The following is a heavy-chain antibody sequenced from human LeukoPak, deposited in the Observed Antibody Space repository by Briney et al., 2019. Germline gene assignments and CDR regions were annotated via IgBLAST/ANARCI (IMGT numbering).Heavy chain of an antibody. Sequence: SETLSLTCTVSGGSISSYYWSWIRQPPGKGLEWIGYIYYSGSTNYNPSLRSRVTISIDTSKNQFSLKLSSVTAADTAVYYCARAPSYCSSSSCYAMAFDPWGQGTLVTVSS. V-gene: IGHV4-59*01. CDR1: GGSISSYY. D-gene: IGHD2-2*01. J-gene: IGHJ5*02. CDR3: ARAPSYCSSSSCYAMAFDP. CDR2: IYYSGST.